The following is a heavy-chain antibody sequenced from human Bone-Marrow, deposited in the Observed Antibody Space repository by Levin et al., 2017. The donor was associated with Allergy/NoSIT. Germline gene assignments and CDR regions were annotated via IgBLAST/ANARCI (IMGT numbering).Heavy chain of an antibody. CDR3: AKDRGKGAASRPTS. V-gene: IGHV3-23*01. CDR2: ISGSGGPT. Sequence: GASVKVSCAASGFRFNDYAMSWVRQAPGKGLEWVSAISGSGGPTYYADSVKGRFTLSRDNSKNTLYLQMNSLSAEDTAVYFCAKDRGKGAASRPTSWGQGTLVTVSS. J-gene: IGHJ5*02. D-gene: IGHD6-13*01. CDR1: GFRFNDYA.